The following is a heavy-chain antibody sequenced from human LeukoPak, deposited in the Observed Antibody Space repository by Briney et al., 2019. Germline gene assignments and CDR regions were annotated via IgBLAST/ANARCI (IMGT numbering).Heavy chain of an antibody. Sequence: SETLSLTCTVSGYSISSDYYWGWIRQPPGKGLEWIGSIHHSGRTYYNPSLKSRVTISVDTSKNQFSLKLSSVTAADTAVYYCARRYRGYSYGAWGQGTLVTVSS. J-gene: IGHJ4*02. D-gene: IGHD5-18*01. CDR1: GYSISSDYY. CDR3: ARRYRGYSYGA. CDR2: IHHSGRT. V-gene: IGHV4-38-2*02.